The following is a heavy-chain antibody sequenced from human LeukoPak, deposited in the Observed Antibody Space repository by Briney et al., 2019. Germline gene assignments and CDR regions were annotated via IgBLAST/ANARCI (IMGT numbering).Heavy chain of an antibody. J-gene: IGHJ6*02. CDR3: ASQSYYYYGMDV. CDR2: IKQDGSNK. Sequence: GGSLRLSCAASGFTFSSYWMSWVRQAPGKGLEWVANIKQDGSNKYYVDSVKGRFTISRDNSKNTLYLQMNSLRAEDTAVYYCASQSYYYYGMDVWGQGTTVTVSS. V-gene: IGHV3-7*01. CDR1: GFTFSSYW.